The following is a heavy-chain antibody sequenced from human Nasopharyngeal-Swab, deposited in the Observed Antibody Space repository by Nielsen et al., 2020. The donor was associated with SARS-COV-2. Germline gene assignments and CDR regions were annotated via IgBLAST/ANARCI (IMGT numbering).Heavy chain of an antibody. CDR1: GFTFSSYA. J-gene: IGHJ6*02. V-gene: IGHV3-30-3*01. Sequence: GESLKISCAASGFTFSSYAMHWVRQAQGKGLEWVALISYDGSNKYYADSVKGRFTISRDNSKNTLYLQMNSLRAEDTAVYYCARAVGSGMDVWGQGTTVTVSS. D-gene: IGHD2-15*01. CDR3: ARAVGSGMDV. CDR2: ISYDGSNK.